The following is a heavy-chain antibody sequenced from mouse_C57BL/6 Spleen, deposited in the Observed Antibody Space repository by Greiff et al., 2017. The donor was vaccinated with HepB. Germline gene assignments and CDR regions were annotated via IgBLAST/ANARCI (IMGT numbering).Heavy chain of an antibody. CDR1: GYSFTGYY. Sequence: VQRREAGPGLVKPGASVKISCKASGYSFTGYYMNWVKQSPEKSLDWIGEINPSTGGTTYNQKFKAKATLTVDKSSSTAYMQLKSLTSEDSAVYYCARSLPNFDYWGQGTTLTVSS. CDR2: INPSTGGT. V-gene: IGHV1-42*01. J-gene: IGHJ2*01. CDR3: ARSLPNFDY.